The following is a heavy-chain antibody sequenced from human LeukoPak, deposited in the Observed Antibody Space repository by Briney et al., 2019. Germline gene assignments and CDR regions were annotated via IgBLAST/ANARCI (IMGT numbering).Heavy chain of an antibody. Sequence: PSETLSLTCTVSGGSISSGGYYWSWIRQHPGKGLEWIGYIYYSGSTYYNPSLKSRVTISVDTSKNQFSLKLSSVTAADTAVYYCAREGVGSSSYYYYYYMDVWGKGTTVTVSS. J-gene: IGHJ6*03. D-gene: IGHD6-6*01. CDR2: IYYSGST. CDR1: GGSISSGGYY. V-gene: IGHV4-31*03. CDR3: AREGVGSSSYYYYYYMDV.